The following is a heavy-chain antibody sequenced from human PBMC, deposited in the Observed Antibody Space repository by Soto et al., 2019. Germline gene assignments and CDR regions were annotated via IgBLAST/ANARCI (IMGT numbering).Heavy chain of an antibody. Sequence: QVQLVQSGAEVKKPGASVKVSCKASGYTFTSYAMHWVRQAPGQRLEWMGWINAGNGNTKYSQKFQGRVTITRDTSASTAYMELSSLRSEDTAVYYCARVTYYYDCSGYNWFDPWGQGTLVTVSS. D-gene: IGHD3-22*01. V-gene: IGHV1-3*01. CDR3: ARVTYYYDCSGYNWFDP. J-gene: IGHJ5*02. CDR1: GYTFTSYA. CDR2: INAGNGNT.